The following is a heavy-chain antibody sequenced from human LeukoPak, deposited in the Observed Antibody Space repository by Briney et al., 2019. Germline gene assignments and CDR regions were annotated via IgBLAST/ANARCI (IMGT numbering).Heavy chain of an antibody. V-gene: IGHV4-34*01. CDR1: GGSFSGYH. Sequence: SETLSLTCAVYGGSFSGYHWSWIRQPPGKGLEWIGEINHSGSTNYNPSLKSRVTISVDTSKNQFSLKLSSVTAADTAVYYCARPHYYDSSGYPLWGQGTLVTVSS. CDR2: INHSGST. J-gene: IGHJ4*02. D-gene: IGHD3-22*01. CDR3: ARPHYYDSSGYPL.